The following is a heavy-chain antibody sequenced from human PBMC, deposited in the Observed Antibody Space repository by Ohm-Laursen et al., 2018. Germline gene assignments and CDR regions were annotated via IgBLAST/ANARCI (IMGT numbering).Heavy chain of an antibody. CDR1: GFTFSISG. CDR3: ATGLPADDAFNI. J-gene: IGHJ3*02. V-gene: IGHV3-15*01. CDR2: IKRKADGETT. Sequence: SLRLSCAASGFTFSISGMTWVRQAPGKGLEWVGRIKRKADGETTDYAAPVKDRLTISRDDSKTTLYLQMNSLKTEDTAVYYCATGLPADDAFNIWGQGTMVTVSS.